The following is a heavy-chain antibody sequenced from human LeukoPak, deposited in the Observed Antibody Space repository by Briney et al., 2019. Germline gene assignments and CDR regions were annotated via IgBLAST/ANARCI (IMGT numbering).Heavy chain of an antibody. CDR1: GFTFTSSA. CDR3: AAEIVGATMDFSQD. CDR2: IVVGSGNT. Sequence: ASVKVSCKASGFTFTSSAMQWVRQARGQRLGWIGWIVVGSGNTNYAQKFQERVTITRDMSTSTAYMELSSLRSEDTAVYYCAAEIVGATMDFSQDWGQGTLVTVSS. D-gene: IGHD1-26*01. J-gene: IGHJ4*02. V-gene: IGHV1-58*02.